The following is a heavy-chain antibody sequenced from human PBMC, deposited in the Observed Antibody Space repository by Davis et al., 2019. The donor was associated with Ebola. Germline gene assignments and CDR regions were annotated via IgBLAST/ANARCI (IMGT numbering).Heavy chain of an antibody. D-gene: IGHD3-16*01. CDR3: ARDDKVMHFDY. J-gene: IGHJ4*02. CDR1: GYTFTDYL. V-gene: IGHV1-2*02. Sequence: ASVKVSCKASGYTFTDYLMHWVRQAPGQGPEWMGWISLNSGSTKYSHKFRGRVTMTRDTSINTAHVELSGLRSDDTAMYYCARDDKVMHFDYWGQGTLVSVS. CDR2: ISLNSGST.